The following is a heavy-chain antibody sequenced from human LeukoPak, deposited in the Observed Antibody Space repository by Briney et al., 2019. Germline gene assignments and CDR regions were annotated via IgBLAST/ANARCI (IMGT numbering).Heavy chain of an antibody. CDR3: ARSAGAYDSFDY. V-gene: IGHV4-59*01. D-gene: IGHD5-12*01. CDR1: GGSINSYY. J-gene: IGHJ4*02. Sequence: PSETLSLTCTVSGGSINSYYWSWIRQPPGKGLEWIGYIFYRGSTNYSPSLKSRLTISVDTSKNQFSLKLSSVTAADTAVYYCARSAGAYDSFDYWGQGTLVTVSS. CDR2: IFYRGST.